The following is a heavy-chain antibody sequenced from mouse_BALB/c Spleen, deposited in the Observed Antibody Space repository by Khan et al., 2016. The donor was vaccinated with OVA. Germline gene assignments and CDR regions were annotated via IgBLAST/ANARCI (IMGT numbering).Heavy chain of an antibody. J-gene: IGHJ3*01. Sequence: EVKLEESGGDLVKPEGSLKLSCAASGFTFSTYGMSWVRQTPDKRLEWVATISSGGSYTYYPDSVQGRFTISRDNAKNTLYLQMSSPKSEDTAMFYCARLAYYYDSEGFAYWGQGTLVTVSA. CDR3: ARLAYYYDSEGFAY. D-gene: IGHD1-1*01. V-gene: IGHV5-6*02. CDR1: GFTFSTYG. CDR2: ISSGGSYT.